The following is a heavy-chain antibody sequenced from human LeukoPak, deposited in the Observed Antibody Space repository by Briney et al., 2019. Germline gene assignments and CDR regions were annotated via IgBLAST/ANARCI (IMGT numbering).Heavy chain of an antibody. CDR3: AREAYSSGWSIWDC. CDR1: GFIFSSYE. CDR2: ISGSVSTI. J-gene: IGHJ4*02. D-gene: IGHD6-19*01. Sequence: GGSLRLSCAASGFIFSSYEMNWVRQAPGKGLEWVSYISGSVSTIFYADSVKGRFTISRDNAKNSLYLQMNSLRVEDTAVYYCAREAYSSGWSIWDCWGQGTLVTVSS. V-gene: IGHV3-48*03.